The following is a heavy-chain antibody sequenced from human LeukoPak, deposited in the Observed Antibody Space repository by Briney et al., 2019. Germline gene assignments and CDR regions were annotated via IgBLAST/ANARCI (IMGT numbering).Heavy chain of an antibody. D-gene: IGHD6-13*01. V-gene: IGHV4-59*12. CDR1: GGSISSYH. J-gene: IGHJ5*02. CDR3: ARDGNSDTAAAGWFDP. CDR2: IYYSGST. Sequence: SETLSLTCTVSGGSISSYHWSWIRQPPGKGLEWIGSIYYSGSTYYNPSLKSRVTISVDTSKNQFSLKLSSVTAADTAVYYCARDGNSDTAAAGWFDPWGQGTLVTISS.